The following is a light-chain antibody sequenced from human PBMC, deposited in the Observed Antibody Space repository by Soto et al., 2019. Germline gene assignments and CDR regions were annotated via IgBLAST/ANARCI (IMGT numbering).Light chain of an antibody. CDR2: NSF. CDR1: GSVSSN. CDR3: QQYNEWPLT. Sequence: EIVLTQSPATLSGSQGERASLSCRASGSVSSNLAWYQQKPGQAPRLLIYNSFTRATGIPARVSGSGSGTEFTLTISSLQFEDFAVYYCQQYNEWPLTFGGGTKVEIK. V-gene: IGKV3-15*01. J-gene: IGKJ4*01.